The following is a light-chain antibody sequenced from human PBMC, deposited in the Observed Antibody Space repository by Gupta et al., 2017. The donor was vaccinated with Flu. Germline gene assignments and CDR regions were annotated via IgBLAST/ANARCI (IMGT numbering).Light chain of an antibody. Sequence: GQSVAISCTGTSSEEGAYDYVSGDQQHPSQAPKLIIYDVTMRPSGVPDRFTGSKSGNPASXSXSGRQSXDEVDYHRGSYGDTNLFGGGTRLTVL. V-gene: IGLV2-11*01. CDR2: DVT. CDR1: SSEEGAYDY. J-gene: IGLJ3*02. CDR3: GSYGDTNL.